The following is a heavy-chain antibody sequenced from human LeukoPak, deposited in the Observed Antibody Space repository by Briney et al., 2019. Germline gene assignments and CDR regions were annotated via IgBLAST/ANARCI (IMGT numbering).Heavy chain of an antibody. CDR1: GYSISSGYY. J-gene: IGHJ1*01. D-gene: IGHD6-19*01. CDR3: ARSGRIAVAGTFKH. CDR2: IYHSGST. Sequence: SETLSLTCDVSGYSISSGYYWGWIRQPPGKGLEWIGSIYHSGSTYYNPSLKSRVTISVDTSKNQFSLKLSPVTAADTAVYYCARSGRIAVAGTFKHWGQGTLVTVSS. V-gene: IGHV4-38-2*01.